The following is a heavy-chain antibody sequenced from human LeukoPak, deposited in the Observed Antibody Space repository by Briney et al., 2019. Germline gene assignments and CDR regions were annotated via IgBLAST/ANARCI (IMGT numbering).Heavy chain of an antibody. CDR3: ATSVGATPTFDY. Sequence: MGRINPNSGGTNYAQKFQGRVTMTRDTSISTAYMELSRLRSDDTAVYYCATSVGATPTFDYWGQGTLVTVSS. J-gene: IGHJ4*02. V-gene: IGHV1-2*06. D-gene: IGHD1-26*01. CDR2: INPNSGGT.